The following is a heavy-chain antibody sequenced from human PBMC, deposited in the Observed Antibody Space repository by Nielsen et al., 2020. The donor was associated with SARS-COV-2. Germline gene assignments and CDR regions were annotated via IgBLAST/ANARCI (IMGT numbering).Heavy chain of an antibody. V-gene: IGHV3-66*01. CDR1: GFTVSSNY. CDR2: IYSGGST. Sequence: GESLKISYAASGFTVSSNYMSWVRQAPGKGLEWVSVIYSGGSTYYADSVKGRFTISRDNSKNTLYLQMNSLRAEDTAVYYCASLTIFGVVPGLDVWGQGTTVTVSS. CDR3: ASLTIFGVVPGLDV. D-gene: IGHD3-3*01. J-gene: IGHJ6*02.